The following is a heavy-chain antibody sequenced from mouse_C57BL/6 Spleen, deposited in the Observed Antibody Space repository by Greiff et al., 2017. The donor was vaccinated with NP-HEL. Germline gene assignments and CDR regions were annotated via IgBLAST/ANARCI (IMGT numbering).Heavy chain of an antibody. CDR2: ISSGRSTI. CDR3: ASELGRAPFAY. J-gene: IGHJ3*01. CDR1: GFTFSDYG. D-gene: IGHD4-1*01. Sequence: EVQRVESGGGLVKPGGSLKLSCAASGFTFSDYGMHWVRQAPEKGLEWVAYISSGRSTIYYADTVKGRFTISRDNAKNTLFLQMTSLRSEDTAMYYCASELGRAPFAYWGQGTLVTVSA. V-gene: IGHV5-17*01.